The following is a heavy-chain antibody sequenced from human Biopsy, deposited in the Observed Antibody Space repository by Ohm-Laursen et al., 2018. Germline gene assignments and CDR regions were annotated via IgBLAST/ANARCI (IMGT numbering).Heavy chain of an antibody. CDR1: GDTFNKYG. J-gene: IGHJ6*02. D-gene: IGHD3-10*01. CDR2: IIPIVDIV. V-gene: IGHV1-69*04. Sequence: SVKVSCKPSGDTFNKYGIFWVRQAPGQGLEWMGRIIPIVDIVNYAQRFQGRVTMTADKSTSTAYLDLSSLISEDTSVYYCARGGSGSGYYGMDVWGQGTTVTVSS. CDR3: ARGGSGSGYYGMDV.